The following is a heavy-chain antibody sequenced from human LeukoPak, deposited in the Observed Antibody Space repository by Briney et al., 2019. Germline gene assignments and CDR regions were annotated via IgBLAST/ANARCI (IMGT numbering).Heavy chain of an antibody. CDR1: RFTVSNAW. CDR3: TTRITMIVVVIQS. D-gene: IGHD3-22*01. V-gene: IGHV3-15*01. Sequence: GGSLRLSCAASRFTVSNAWMSWVRQAPGKGLEWVGRIKSKTDGGTTDYAAPVKGRFTISRDDSKNTLYLQMNSLKTEDTAVYYCTTRITMIVVVIQSWGQGTMVTVSS. CDR2: IKSKTDGGTT. J-gene: IGHJ3*01.